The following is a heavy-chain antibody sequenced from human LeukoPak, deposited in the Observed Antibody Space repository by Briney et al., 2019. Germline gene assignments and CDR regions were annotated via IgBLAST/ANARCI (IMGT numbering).Heavy chain of an antibody. Sequence: PSETLSLTCTVSGGSISSYYWSWIRQPAGKGLEWIGRIYTSGSTNYNPTLKSRVTMSVDTSKNQFSLKLSSVAAADTAVYYCARTDTAMGSFDYWGQGTLVTVSS. CDR3: ARTDTAMGSFDY. V-gene: IGHV4-4*07. CDR1: GGSISSYY. J-gene: IGHJ4*02. CDR2: IYTSGST. D-gene: IGHD5-18*01.